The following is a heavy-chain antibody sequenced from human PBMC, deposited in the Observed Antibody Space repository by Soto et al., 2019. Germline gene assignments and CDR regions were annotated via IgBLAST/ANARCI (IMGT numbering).Heavy chain of an antibody. D-gene: IGHD4-17*01. J-gene: IGHJ3*02. V-gene: IGHV4-34*01. Sequence: QVQLQQWGAGLLKPSETLSRTCAVYGGSFSGYYWNWVRQPPGKGLEWIGESNHSGSTNYNPSPKSRVTISVDTSKNQFSLKLSSVTAADTAVYYGARGGGVTTVTTSAFDIWGQGTMITVSS. CDR3: ARGGGVTTVTTSAFDI. CDR1: GGSFSGYY. CDR2: SNHSGST.